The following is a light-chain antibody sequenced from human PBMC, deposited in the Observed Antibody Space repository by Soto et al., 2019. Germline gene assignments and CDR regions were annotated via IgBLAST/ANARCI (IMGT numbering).Light chain of an antibody. CDR2: GVS. J-gene: IGLJ1*01. V-gene: IGLV2-8*01. CDR1: SSDVGGYNY. CDR3: SSYAGSSNYV. Sequence: QSALTQPPSASGSPGQSVTISCTGTSSDVGGYNYVSWYQQHPGKAPKLMIYGVSKRPSGVPDRFSGSKSGNTASLTVSGLQAEDEADYYCSSYAGSSNYVFGTGTKLTVL.